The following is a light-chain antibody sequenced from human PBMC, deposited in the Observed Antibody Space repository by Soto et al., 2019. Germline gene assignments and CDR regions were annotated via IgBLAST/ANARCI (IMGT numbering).Light chain of an antibody. CDR3: ISYTSSSTLLYG. Sequence: QSALTQPASVSGSPGQSITISCTGTSSDVGGYNYVSWYQQHPGKAPKLMIYDVSNRPSGVSNRFSGSKSGNTASLTISGLQAEDEADYYFISYTSSSTLLYGFGTGTKGTVL. V-gene: IGLV2-14*01. J-gene: IGLJ1*01. CDR2: DVS. CDR1: SSDVGGYNY.